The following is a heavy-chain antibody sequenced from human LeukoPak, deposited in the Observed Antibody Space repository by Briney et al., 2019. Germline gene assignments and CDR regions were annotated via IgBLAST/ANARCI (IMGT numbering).Heavy chain of an antibody. Sequence: SETLSLTCTVSGGSISSYYWSWIRQPPGKGLEWIGYIYYSGSTNYNPSLKSRVTISVDTSKNQFSLKLSSVTAADTAVYYCARFSTGKYSPGVDYWGQGTLVTVSS. CDR2: IYYSGST. V-gene: IGHV4-59*01. D-gene: IGHD6-6*01. CDR1: GGSISSYY. CDR3: ARFSTGKYSPGVDY. J-gene: IGHJ4*02.